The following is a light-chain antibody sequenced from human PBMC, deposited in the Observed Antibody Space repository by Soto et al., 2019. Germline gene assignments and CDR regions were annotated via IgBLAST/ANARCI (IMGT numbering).Light chain of an antibody. Sequence: EIVMTQSPATLSVSPGERATLSCRASQSVSSNLAWYQQKPGQAPRLLIYGASTRATGVPARFSGSGSGTEFTLTISTMPSEDFAVYNCQQYNNWPRTFGQGTKVEI. CDR1: QSVSSN. V-gene: IGKV3-15*01. CDR3: QQYNNWPRT. J-gene: IGKJ1*01. CDR2: GAS.